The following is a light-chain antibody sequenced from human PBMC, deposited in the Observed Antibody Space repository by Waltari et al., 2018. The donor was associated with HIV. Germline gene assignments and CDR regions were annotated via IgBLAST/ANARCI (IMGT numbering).Light chain of an antibody. Sequence: DIQMTQSPSTLSASVGDRVTIPCRASQSISSWLAWYQQKPGKAPKLLIYKASSLESGVPSRFSGSGSGTEFTLTISSLQPDDFVIYYCQQYNSYPYTFGQGTKLEIK. CDR1: QSISSW. J-gene: IGKJ2*01. CDR2: KAS. V-gene: IGKV1-5*03. CDR3: QQYNSYPYT.